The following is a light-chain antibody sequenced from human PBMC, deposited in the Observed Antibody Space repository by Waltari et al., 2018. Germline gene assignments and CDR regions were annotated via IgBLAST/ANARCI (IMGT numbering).Light chain of an antibody. V-gene: IGKV1-5*03. CDR3: QQYNSYSLLS. CDR1: QSINKW. J-gene: IGKJ4*01. CDR2: KAS. Sequence: DIQMTQSPSTLSASVGDRFSITWRASQSINKWLAWYQQKPGKAPKLLIYKASSLESGVPSRFSGSGSGTEFTLTISSLQPDDFATYYCQQYNSYSLLSFGGGTKVEIK.